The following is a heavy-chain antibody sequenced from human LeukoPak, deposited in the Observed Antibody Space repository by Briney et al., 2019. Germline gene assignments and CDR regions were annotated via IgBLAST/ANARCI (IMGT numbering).Heavy chain of an antibody. J-gene: IGHJ5*02. CDR2: IYYSGST. CDR1: GGSIISYY. Sequence: SETLSLTCTVSGGSIISYYWSWIRQPPGKGLEWIGYIYYSGSTNYNPSLKSRVTISVDTSKNQFSLKLSSVTAADTAVYYCARVGYCSSTSCYGDSIWFDPWGQGTLVTVSS. V-gene: IGHV4-59*01. D-gene: IGHD2-2*01. CDR3: ARVGYCSSTSCYGDSIWFDP.